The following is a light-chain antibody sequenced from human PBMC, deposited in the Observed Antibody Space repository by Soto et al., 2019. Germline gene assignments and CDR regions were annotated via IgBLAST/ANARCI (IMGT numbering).Light chain of an antibody. V-gene: IGKV1-5*03. J-gene: IGKJ4*01. CDR2: KAS. Sequence: DIQMTQSPSTLSASVGDRVTITCRASQSISSWLAWYQQKPGKAPKLLIYKASSLESGVPSRFSGSGSGTEFTLTISSLQPDDFATYYCQQYNSYPARFGGGTKVEIK. CDR3: QQYNSYPAR. CDR1: QSISSW.